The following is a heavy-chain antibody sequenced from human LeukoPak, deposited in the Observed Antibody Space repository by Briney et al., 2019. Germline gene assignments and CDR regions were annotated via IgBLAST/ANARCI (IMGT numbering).Heavy chain of an antibody. CDR1: GYTFTSYY. CDR3: ARESCSGGSCYSGWFDP. CDR2: INPSGGST. J-gene: IGHJ5*02. V-gene: IGHV1-46*01. Sequence: ASVKVSCKASGYTFTSYYMRWVRQAPGQGLEWMGIINPSGGSTSYAQKFQGRVTMTRDTSTSTVYMELSSLRSEDTAVYYCARESCSGGSCYSGWFDPWGQGTLVTVSS. D-gene: IGHD2-15*01.